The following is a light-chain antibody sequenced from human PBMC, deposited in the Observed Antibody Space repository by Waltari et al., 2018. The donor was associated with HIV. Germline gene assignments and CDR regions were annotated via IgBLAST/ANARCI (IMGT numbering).Light chain of an antibody. CDR1: NSDIGSYDY. V-gene: IGLV2-8*01. Sequence: QSALTQPPSASGSPGQSVTLSCTGSNSDIGSYDYVSWYQLHPGKAPKLVISEVTKRPSGVSDRFSGSKYANTAFLTVSGLQAEDEADYYCSSFADRDGFYVLFGGGTRLTVL. CDR3: SSFADRDGFYVL. CDR2: EVT. J-gene: IGLJ2*01.